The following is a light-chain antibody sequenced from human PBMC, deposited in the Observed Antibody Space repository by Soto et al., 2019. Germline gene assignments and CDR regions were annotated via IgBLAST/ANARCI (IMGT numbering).Light chain of an antibody. J-gene: IGLJ3*02. CDR3: QSYDNSLSGSWV. V-gene: IGLV1-40*01. CDR2: GNS. Sequence: QSVLTQPPSVSGAPGQRVTISCTGSSSNIGAGFDVHWYHHIAGTAPKLLIYGNSNRPSGVPDRFSGSKSGTSASLAINGLQAEDEAQYYCQSYDNSLSGSWVFGGGTKVTVL. CDR1: SSNIGAGFD.